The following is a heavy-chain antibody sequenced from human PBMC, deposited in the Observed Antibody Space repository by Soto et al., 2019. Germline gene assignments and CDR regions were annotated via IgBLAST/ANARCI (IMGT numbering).Heavy chain of an antibody. CDR1: GGTFSSYA. V-gene: IGHV1-69*01. J-gene: IGHJ6*02. CDR2: IIPIFGTA. Sequence: QVQLVQSGAEVKKPGSSVKVSCKASGGTFSSYAISWVRQAPGQGLEWMGGIIPIFGTANYAQKFQGRVTITADESTSTAYMELSSLRSEDTAVYYCARDSSGYSYGHGFYYYSGMDVWGQGTTVTVTS. CDR3: ARDSSGYSYGHGFYYYSGMDV. D-gene: IGHD5-18*01.